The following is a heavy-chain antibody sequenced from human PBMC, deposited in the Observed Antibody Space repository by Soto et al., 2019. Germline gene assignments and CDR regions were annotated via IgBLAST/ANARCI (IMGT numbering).Heavy chain of an antibody. Sequence: PSETLSLTCTVSGGSISSSSYYWGWIRQPPGKGLEWIGSISYSGSTYYNPSLKSRVTISVDTSKNQFSLKLSSVTAADSAVYYCARRGEVSGWSYWYFDLWGRGTLVTVS. D-gene: IGHD6-19*01. J-gene: IGHJ2*01. CDR3: ARRGEVSGWSYWYFDL. CDR1: GGSISSSSYY. CDR2: ISYSGST. V-gene: IGHV4-39*01.